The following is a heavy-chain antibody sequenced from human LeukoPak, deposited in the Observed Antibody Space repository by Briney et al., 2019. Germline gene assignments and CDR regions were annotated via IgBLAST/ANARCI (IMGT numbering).Heavy chain of an antibody. D-gene: IGHD3-22*01. CDR2: IYTSGST. V-gene: IGHV4-4*07. CDR1: GGSISSYY. J-gene: IGHJ4*02. CDR3: ARDHYYDSSGYYHFDY. Sequence: SETLSLTCTVSGGSISSYYWSWIRQPAGKGLEWIGRIYTSGSTSYNPSLKSRVTMSVDTSKNQFSLKLSSVTAADTAVYYCARDHYYDSSGYYHFDYWGQGTLVTVSS.